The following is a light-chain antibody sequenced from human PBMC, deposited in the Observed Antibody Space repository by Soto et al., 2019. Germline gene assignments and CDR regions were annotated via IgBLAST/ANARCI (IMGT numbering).Light chain of an antibody. V-gene: IGKV1-39*01. CDR1: QSINIY. Sequence: IQMTQSPSSLSASVGDRVTITCRASQSINIYLNWYQQKPGKAPNLLIYAASSLHVGVTFRFSGSGSGTDFTLTISRLQPEDFAPYYCQQSYSTPWTFGQGTKVQIK. J-gene: IGKJ1*01. CDR3: QQSYSTPWT. CDR2: AAS.